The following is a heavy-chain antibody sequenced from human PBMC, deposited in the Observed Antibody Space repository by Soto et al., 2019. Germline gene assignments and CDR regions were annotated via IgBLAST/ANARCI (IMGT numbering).Heavy chain of an antibody. J-gene: IGHJ4*02. Sequence: EVQLVESGGGLVKPGGSLRLSCTASGFMFITHSMNWVRQAPGRGLEWVSSISSSSSYIYYADSLKGRFTISRDNAQSSLYLQMNNLRVDDTAVYYCAKGAGPRTGHFDQWGQGTLVTVSS. CDR3: AKGAGPRTGHFDQ. V-gene: IGHV3-21*01. D-gene: IGHD3-16*01. CDR1: GFMFITHS. CDR2: ISSSSSYI.